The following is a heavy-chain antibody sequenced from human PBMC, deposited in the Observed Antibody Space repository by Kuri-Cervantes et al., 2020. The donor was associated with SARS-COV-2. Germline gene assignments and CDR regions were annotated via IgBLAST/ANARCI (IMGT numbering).Heavy chain of an antibody. Sequence: ASVKVSCKTSGYTFTTYGIIWVRQAPGQGLEWMGWISTYNNDTNYAQKFQGRVTMTTDTSTSTVYMELTSLKSDDTAVYYCARDYFGNWFDPWGQGTLVTVSS. CDR1: GYTFTTYG. CDR3: ARDYFGNWFDP. CDR2: ISTYNNDT. V-gene: IGHV1-18*01. D-gene: IGHD2/OR15-2a*01. J-gene: IGHJ5*02.